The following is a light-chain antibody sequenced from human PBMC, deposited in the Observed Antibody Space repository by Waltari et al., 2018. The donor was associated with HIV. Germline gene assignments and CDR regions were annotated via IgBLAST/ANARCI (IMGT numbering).Light chain of an antibody. CDR3: QSYDSSNHWV. CDR1: SGSIASNY. CDR2: DDN. V-gene: IGLV6-57*01. J-gene: IGLJ3*02. Sequence: NFMLTQPHSVSESTGKTVTISCTRSSGSIASNYVQWYQQRPGSSPTTVIYDDNQRPSGVPDRFSGSIDSSSNSASLTISGLKTEDEADYYCQSYDSSNHWVFGGGTKLTVL.